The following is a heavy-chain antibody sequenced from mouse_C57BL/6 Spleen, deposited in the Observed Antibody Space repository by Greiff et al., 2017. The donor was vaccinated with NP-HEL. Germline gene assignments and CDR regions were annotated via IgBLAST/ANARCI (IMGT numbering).Heavy chain of an antibody. CDR3: ARETTVVPFAY. Sequence: VQLQQSGPELVKPGASVKLSCKASGYTFTSYDINWVKQRPGQGLEWIGWIYPRDGSTKYNEKFKGKATLTVDTSSSTAYMELHSLTSEDSAVYFCARETTVVPFAYWGQGTLVTVSA. CDR2: IYPRDGST. CDR1: GYTFTSYD. D-gene: IGHD1-1*01. V-gene: IGHV1-85*01. J-gene: IGHJ3*01.